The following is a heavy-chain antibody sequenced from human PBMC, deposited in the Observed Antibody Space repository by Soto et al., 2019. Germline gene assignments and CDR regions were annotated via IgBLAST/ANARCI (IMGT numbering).Heavy chain of an antibody. D-gene: IGHD6-19*01. CDR3: ASRMPHTGYSSGWYGVGVSVFDY. CDR2: IYYSGST. V-gene: IGHV4-39*01. Sequence: QLQLQESGPGLVKPSETLSLTCTVSGGSISSSSYYWGWIRQPPGKGLEWIGSIYYSGSTYYNPSLKSRVTISVDTSKNQFSLRLSSVTAADTAVYYCASRMPHTGYSSGWYGVGVSVFDYWGQGTLVTVSS. J-gene: IGHJ4*02. CDR1: GGSISSSSYY.